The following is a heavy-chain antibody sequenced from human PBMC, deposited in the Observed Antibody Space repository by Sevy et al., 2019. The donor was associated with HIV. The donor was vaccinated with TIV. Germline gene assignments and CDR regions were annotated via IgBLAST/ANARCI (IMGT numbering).Heavy chain of an antibody. CDR3: VANDSDGRAYFDY. Sequence: SETLSLTCAVSGVSIIGNNWWSWVRQAPGKGPERIGEILHSGGTHYNPSLKSRVTIALDMSKNQLSLKLNSVTAADTAVYYCVANDSDGRAYFDYWGQGALVTVSS. CDR2: ILHSGGT. J-gene: IGHJ4*02. V-gene: IGHV4-4*02. D-gene: IGHD3-16*01. CDR1: GVSIIGNNW.